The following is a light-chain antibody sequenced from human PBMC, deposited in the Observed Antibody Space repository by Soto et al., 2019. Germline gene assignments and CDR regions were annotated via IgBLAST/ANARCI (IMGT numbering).Light chain of an antibody. CDR3: ALWDDSLNGPV. CDR2: RSS. V-gene: IGLV1-44*01. Sequence: QSVLTQPPSASGTPGQRITISCSGSSSNIGSHSVNWYQQLPGTVPKLLIYRSSQRPSGVPDRFSGSKSGTSASLAISGLQSGDEADYYCALWDDSLNGPVFGGGTKLTVL. CDR1: SSNIGSHS. J-gene: IGLJ3*02.